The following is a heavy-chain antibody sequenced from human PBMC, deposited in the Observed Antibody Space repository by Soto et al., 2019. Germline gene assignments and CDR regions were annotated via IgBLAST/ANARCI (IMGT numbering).Heavy chain of an antibody. Sequence: SQTLSLTCAISGDSVSSNSAAWNWLRQSPSRGLEWLGRTYYRSKWYNDYVVSVKSRIAINPDTSKNQFSLQLNSVTPEDTAVYYCARERGVLSEAFDIWGQGTVVTVSS. CDR1: GDSVSSNSAA. CDR3: ARERGVLSEAFDI. D-gene: IGHD3-10*01. V-gene: IGHV6-1*01. J-gene: IGHJ3*02. CDR2: TYYRSKWYN.